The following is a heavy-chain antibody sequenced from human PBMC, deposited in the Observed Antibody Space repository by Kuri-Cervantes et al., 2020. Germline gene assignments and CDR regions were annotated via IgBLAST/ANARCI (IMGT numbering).Heavy chain of an antibody. J-gene: IGHJ4*02. Sequence: SVKVSCKASGGTFSSYVISWVRQAPGQGPEWMGGITPIFGTTKYAQNFQGRVTISADVSSSTTYMELSSLRSEDTAVYYCASGVIAATNTDYWGPGTLVTVSS. CDR2: ITPIFGTT. V-gene: IGHV1-69*13. CDR3: ASGVIAATNTDY. CDR1: GGTFSSYV. D-gene: IGHD6-13*01.